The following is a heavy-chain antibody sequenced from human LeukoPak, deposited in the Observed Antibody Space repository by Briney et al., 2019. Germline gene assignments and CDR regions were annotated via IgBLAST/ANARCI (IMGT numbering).Heavy chain of an antibody. CDR2: IYHSGST. CDR1: GYSISSCYY. Sequence: SETLSLTCAVSGYSISSCYYWGWIRQPPGQGLEWIGSIYHSGSTYYNPSLKSRVTISVDTSKNQFSLKLGSVTAADTAVYYCASLLYSNPPFDYWGQGTLVTVSS. J-gene: IGHJ4*02. V-gene: IGHV4-38-2*01. CDR3: ASLLYSNPPFDY. D-gene: IGHD4-11*01.